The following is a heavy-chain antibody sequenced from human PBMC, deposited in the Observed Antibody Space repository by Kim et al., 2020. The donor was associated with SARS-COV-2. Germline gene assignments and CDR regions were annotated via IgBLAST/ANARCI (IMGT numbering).Heavy chain of an antibody. J-gene: IGHJ6*02. CDR2: INAGNGNT. CDR1: GYTFTSYA. V-gene: IGHV1-3*01. Sequence: ASVKVSCKASGYTFTSYAMHWVRQAPGQRLEWMGWINAGNGNTKYSQKFQGRVTITRDTSASTAYMELSSLRSEDTAVYYCARGPGVVVPAARYYYYYYGMDVWGQGTTVTVSS. CDR3: ARGPGVVVPAARYYYYYYGMDV. D-gene: IGHD2-2*01.